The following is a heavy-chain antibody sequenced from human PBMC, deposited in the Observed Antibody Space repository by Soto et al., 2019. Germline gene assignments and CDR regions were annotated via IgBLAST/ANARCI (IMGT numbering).Heavy chain of an antibody. CDR3: ARHLPGELDIDY. D-gene: IGHD3-10*01. Sequence: QLRLQESGPGLVKPSETLSLTCTVSGGSISSSSYYWGWIRQPPGKGLEWIGSIYYSGSTYYNPSLKSRVTISVDTSKNQFSLKLSSVTAADTAVYYCARHLPGELDIDYWGQGTLVTVSS. CDR1: GGSISSSSYY. CDR2: IYYSGST. J-gene: IGHJ4*02. V-gene: IGHV4-39*01.